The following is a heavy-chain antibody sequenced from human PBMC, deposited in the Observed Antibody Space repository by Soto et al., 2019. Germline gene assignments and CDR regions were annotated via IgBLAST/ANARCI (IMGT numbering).Heavy chain of an antibody. V-gene: IGHV4-30-4*01. D-gene: IGHD4-17*01. CDR3: ARAKRFVTTGYWYFDL. J-gene: IGHJ2*01. Sequence: PSETLSLTCTVSGGSISSGDYYWRWIRQPPGKCLEWIGYIYYSGSTYYNPSLKSRVTISVDTSKNQFSLKLSSVTAADTAVYYCARAKRFVTTGYWYFDLWGRGTLVTVYS. CDR1: GGSISSGDYY. CDR2: IYYSGST.